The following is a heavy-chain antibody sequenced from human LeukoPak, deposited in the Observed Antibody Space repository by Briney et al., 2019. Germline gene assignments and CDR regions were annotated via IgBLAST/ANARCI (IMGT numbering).Heavy chain of an antibody. D-gene: IGHD6-19*01. J-gene: IGHJ4*02. CDR1: GFSFSSYA. V-gene: IGHV3-23*01. CDR3: AKRSGYTTGWFFDF. Sequence: GGSLKLSCAASGFSFSSYAMSWVRQAPGKGMEWVSSISGSGDNTYYAESVKGRFTISRDNSKNTLFLQMNSLRAEVQAVFYCAKRSGYTTGWFFDFWGQGTLVTVSS. CDR2: ISGSGDNT.